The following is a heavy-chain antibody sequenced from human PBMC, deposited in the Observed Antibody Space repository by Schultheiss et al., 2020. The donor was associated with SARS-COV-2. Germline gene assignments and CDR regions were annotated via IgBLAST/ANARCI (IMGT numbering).Heavy chain of an antibody. CDR3: ARGLAVISGGWLDT. J-gene: IGHJ5*02. Sequence: GGSLRLSCAVSGFTFSSYAMSWVRQAPGKGLEWVSGKYVDSVKGRFTISRDNANNSLYLEMNNLRAEDTGLYYCARGLAVISGGWLDTWGQGTLVTVSS. V-gene: IGHV3-23*05. D-gene: IGHD2-21*01. CDR1: GFTFSSYA.